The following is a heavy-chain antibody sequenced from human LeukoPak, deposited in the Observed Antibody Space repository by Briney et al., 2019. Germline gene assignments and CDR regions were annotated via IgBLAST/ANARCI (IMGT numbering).Heavy chain of an antibody. CDR2: IYISGTT. Sequence: SETLSLTCTVSARSISSSYRSSIRQPAGKGLEWIGRIYISGTTNYNPSLKSRVTMSVDTSKNQFSLKVTSVTAADTAVYYCARWVSHGFDVWGQGTMVTVSS. CDR1: ARSISSSY. V-gene: IGHV4-4*07. CDR3: ARWVSHGFDV. J-gene: IGHJ3*01.